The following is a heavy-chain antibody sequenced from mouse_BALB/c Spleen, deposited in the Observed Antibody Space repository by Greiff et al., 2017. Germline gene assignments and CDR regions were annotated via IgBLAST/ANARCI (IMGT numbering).Heavy chain of an antibody. CDR1: GYTFTSYV. CDR3: ARKGDYYGSYFDY. D-gene: IGHD1-1*01. Sequence: VQLKESGPELVKPGASVKMSCKASGYTFTSYVMHWVKQKPGQGLEWIGYINPYNDGTKYNEKFKGKATLTSDKSSSTAYMELSSLTSEDSAVYYCARKGDYYGSYFDYWGQGTTLTVSS. V-gene: IGHV1-14*01. J-gene: IGHJ2*01. CDR2: INPYNDGT.